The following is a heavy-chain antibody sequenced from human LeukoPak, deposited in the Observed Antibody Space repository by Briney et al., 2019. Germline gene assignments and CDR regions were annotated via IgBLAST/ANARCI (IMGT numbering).Heavy chain of an antibody. CDR2: INHSGST. Sequence: ASETLSLTCAVYGGSFSGYYWSRIRQPPGKGLEWIGEINHSGSTNYNPSLKSRVTISVHTSKNQFSLKLSSVTAADTAVYYCARDRLGYFDYWGQGTLVTVSS. V-gene: IGHV4-34*01. J-gene: IGHJ4*02. CDR3: ARDRLGYFDY. CDR1: GGSFSGYY. D-gene: IGHD3-10*01.